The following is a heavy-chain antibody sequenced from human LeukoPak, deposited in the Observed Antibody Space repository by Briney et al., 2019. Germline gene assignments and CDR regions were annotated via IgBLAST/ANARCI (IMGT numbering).Heavy chain of an antibody. CDR3: ARDLLMVRGVIMGGMGPFDI. V-gene: IGHV3-30*04. Sequence: GRSLRLSCAASGFTFSSYAMHWVCQAPGKGLEWVAVISYDGSNKYYADSVKGRFTISRDNSKNTLYLQMNSLRAEDTAVYYCARDLLMVRGVIMGGMGPFDIWGQGTMVTVSS. CDR1: GFTFSSYA. J-gene: IGHJ3*02. D-gene: IGHD3-10*01. CDR2: ISYDGSNK.